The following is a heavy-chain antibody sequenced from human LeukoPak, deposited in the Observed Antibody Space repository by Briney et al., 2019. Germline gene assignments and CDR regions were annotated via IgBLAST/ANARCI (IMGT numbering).Heavy chain of an antibody. D-gene: IGHD4-23*01. Sequence: SQTLSLTCVISGDSVSSNSVAWNWIRQSPSRGLEWLGRTYYRSKWYNESAVSVKSRIIINPDTSKNQFSLQLNSVTPEDAAVYYCTREWGRGGNSVDYFDYWGQGTLVTVSS. J-gene: IGHJ4*02. CDR1: GDSVSSNSVA. CDR3: TREWGRGGNSVDYFDY. V-gene: IGHV6-1*01. CDR2: TYYRSKWYN.